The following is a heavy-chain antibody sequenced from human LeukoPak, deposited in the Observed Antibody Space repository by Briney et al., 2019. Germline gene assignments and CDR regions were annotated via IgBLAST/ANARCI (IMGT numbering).Heavy chain of an antibody. V-gene: IGHV7-4-1*02. J-gene: IGHJ6*03. CDR1: GYTFTDYY. CDR3: ARVHYYYYMDV. Sequence: GASVKVSCKASGYTFTDYYLHWVRQAPGQGLEWMGWINTNTGNPTYAQGFTGRFVFSLDTSVSTAYLQISSLKAEDTAVYYCARVHYYYYMDVWGKGTTVTVSS. CDR2: INTNTGNP.